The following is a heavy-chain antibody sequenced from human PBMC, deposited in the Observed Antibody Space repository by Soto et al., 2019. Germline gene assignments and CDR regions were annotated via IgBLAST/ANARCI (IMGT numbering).Heavy chain of an antibody. CDR1: GGSISSGGYS. J-gene: IGHJ4*02. CDR2: IYHSGST. CDR3: ARGRHYYDSSGSYWGYFDY. D-gene: IGHD3-22*01. Sequence: SETLSLTCAVSGGSISSGGYSWSWIRQPPGKGLEWIGYIYHSGSTYYNPTLKSRVTISVDRSKNQFSLKLSSVTAADTAVYYCARGRHYYDSSGSYWGYFDYWGQGTL. V-gene: IGHV4-30-2*01.